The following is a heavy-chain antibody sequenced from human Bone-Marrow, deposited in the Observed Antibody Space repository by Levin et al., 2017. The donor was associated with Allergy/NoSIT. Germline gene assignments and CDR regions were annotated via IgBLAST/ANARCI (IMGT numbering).Heavy chain of an antibody. CDR3: ARDQGNYGDYGEDYFYGLEA. CDR1: GFTFSDDW. CDR2: INNDGTSR. V-gene: IGHV3-74*01. D-gene: IGHD4/OR15-4a*01. Sequence: GGSLRLSCEASGFTFSDDWMHWVRQAPGKGLVWLSRINNDGTSRSYADSVEGRFTISRDNAKNTLYLQMNGLTAEDTAVYYCARDQGNYGDYGEDYFYGLEAWGQGTTVIVSS. J-gene: IGHJ6*02.